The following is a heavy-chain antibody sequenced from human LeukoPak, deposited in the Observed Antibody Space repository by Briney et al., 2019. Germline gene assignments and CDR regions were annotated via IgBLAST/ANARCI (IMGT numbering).Heavy chain of an antibody. Sequence: PSETLSLTCAVSGYSISDGYLWGWIRQPPGQGLEWIASSSYYGSTYSKSTLQSRLTISRDTSKNEFSLRMTSVTATDTAVYYCARVGAIPGIDPWGQGTPVTVSS. V-gene: IGHV4-38-2*01. CDR1: GYSISDGYL. D-gene: IGHD3-16*01. J-gene: IGHJ5*02. CDR3: ARVGAIPGIDP. CDR2: SSYYGST.